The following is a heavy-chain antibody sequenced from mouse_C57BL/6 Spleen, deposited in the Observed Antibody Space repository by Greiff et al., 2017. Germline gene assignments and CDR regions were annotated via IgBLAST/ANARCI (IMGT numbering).Heavy chain of an antibody. D-gene: IGHD2-5*01. CDR3: ARDGSYYSNYVGAY. CDR1: GYTFTSYW. J-gene: IGHJ3*01. V-gene: IGHV1-53*01. CDR2: INPSNGGT. Sequence: VQLKQPGTELVKPGASVKLSCKASGYTFTSYWMHWVKQRPGQGLEWIGNINPSNGGTNYNEKFKSKATLTVDKSSSTAYMQLSSLTSEDSAVYYCARDGSYYSNYVGAYWGQGTLVTVSA.